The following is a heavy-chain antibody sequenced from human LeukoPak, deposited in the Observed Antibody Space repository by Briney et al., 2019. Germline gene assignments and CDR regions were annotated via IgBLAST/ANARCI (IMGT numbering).Heavy chain of an antibody. CDR3: ARDGLGNVRAFYYYGIDV. D-gene: IGHD2-8*01. J-gene: IGHJ6*02. CDR2: ISSSGSSR. CDR1: TTTFNINE. Sequence: PGGSLRLSFATSTTTFNINEMNSVRQAPGKGLEWVSYISSSGSSRYYADSVKGRFTISRDNAKNSLYLQMNSLRAEDTAVYYCARDGLGNVRAFYYYGIDVWGQGTTVTVSS. V-gene: IGHV3-48*03.